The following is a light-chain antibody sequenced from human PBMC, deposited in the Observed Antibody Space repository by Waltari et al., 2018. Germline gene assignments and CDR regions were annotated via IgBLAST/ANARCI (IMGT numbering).Light chain of an antibody. Sequence: VLTQSPATLSLSPGETATLSCRASQSLTNFLAWYQQKPGQAPRLVIYDTSNRATGIPARFTGSGTGTDFTLTISGLEPEDSAVYYCQQRSYWPPFTFGQGTKLEMK. CDR3: QQRSYWPPFT. CDR1: QSLTNF. CDR2: DTS. J-gene: IGKJ2*01. V-gene: IGKV3-11*01.